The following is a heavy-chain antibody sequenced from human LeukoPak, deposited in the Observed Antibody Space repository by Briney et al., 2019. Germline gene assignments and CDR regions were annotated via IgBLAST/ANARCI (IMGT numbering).Heavy chain of an antibody. D-gene: IGHD4-17*01. CDR3: ASKLTTGY. CDR2: IYSGGTT. V-gene: IGHV3-66*01. Sequence: GGSLRLSCVVSGFTVSSNYMGWVRQAPGKGLEWVSVIYSGGTTNYADSVKGRFTVYRDNSKNTLYLQMNSLRAEDTAVYYCASKLTTGYWGQGTLVTVSS. J-gene: IGHJ4*02. CDR1: GFTVSSNY.